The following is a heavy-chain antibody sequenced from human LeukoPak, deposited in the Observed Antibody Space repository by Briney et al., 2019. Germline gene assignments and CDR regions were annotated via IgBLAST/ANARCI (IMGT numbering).Heavy chain of an antibody. Sequence: TSETLSLTCAVYGGSFSGYYWSWIRQPPGKGLEWIGEINHSGSTNYNPSLKSRVTISVDTSKNQFSLKLSSVTAADTAVYYCARLPLGAFAEFLNFDYWGQGTLVTVSS. D-gene: IGHD3-10*01. CDR2: INHSGST. V-gene: IGHV4-34*01. J-gene: IGHJ4*02. CDR1: GGSFSGYY. CDR3: ARLPLGAFAEFLNFDY.